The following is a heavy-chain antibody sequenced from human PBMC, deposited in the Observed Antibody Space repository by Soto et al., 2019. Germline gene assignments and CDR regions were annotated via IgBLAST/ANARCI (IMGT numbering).Heavy chain of an antibody. Sequence: GASVKVSCKASGYSFTGHNIHWVRQAPGQGLEWMGWINPDTGGTKSAQKFQGRVTMTRDTSISTAYMELSRLRSDDTAVYYCARGGSVVVVPAARGAFDIWGQGTMVTVSS. J-gene: IGHJ3*02. V-gene: IGHV1-2*02. D-gene: IGHD2-2*01. CDR1: GYSFTGHN. CDR2: INPDTGGT. CDR3: ARGGSVVVVPAARGAFDI.